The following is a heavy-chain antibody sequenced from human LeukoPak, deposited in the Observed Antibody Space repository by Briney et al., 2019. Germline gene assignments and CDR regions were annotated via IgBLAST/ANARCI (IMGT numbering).Heavy chain of an antibody. Sequence: GASVKVSCKASEYTFTDYYMHWVRQAPGQGLEWMGWINPNSDYTFYAQKFQGRVTLTRDTSISTVYMELTTLTSDDTALYYCAVAPGDYWGQGTLVSVSA. D-gene: IGHD2-21*01. V-gene: IGHV1-2*02. CDR1: EYTFTDYY. CDR2: INPNSDYT. CDR3: AVAPGDY. J-gene: IGHJ4*02.